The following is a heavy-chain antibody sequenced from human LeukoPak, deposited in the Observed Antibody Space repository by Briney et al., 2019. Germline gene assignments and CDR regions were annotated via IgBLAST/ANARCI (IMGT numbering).Heavy chain of an antibody. Sequence: SVKVSCKASGGTFSSYAISWVRQAPGQGLEWMGRIIPILGIANYAQKFQGRVTITADKSTSTAYMELSSLRSEDTAVYYCARELVPPHNMDYWGQGTLVAVSS. CDR3: ARELVPPHNMDY. D-gene: IGHD6-13*01. CDR2: IIPILGIA. CDR1: GGTFSSYA. J-gene: IGHJ4*02. V-gene: IGHV1-69*04.